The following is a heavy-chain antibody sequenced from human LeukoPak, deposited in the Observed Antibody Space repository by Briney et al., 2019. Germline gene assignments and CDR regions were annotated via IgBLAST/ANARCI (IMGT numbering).Heavy chain of an antibody. D-gene: IGHD2-2*01. CDR3: ASSLVPHFDY. V-gene: IGHV3-30*04. CDR1: GFTFSSYA. CDR2: MSYDGSNK. Sequence: PGGSLRLSCAASGFTFSSYAMHWVRQAPGKGLEWVAVMSYDGSNKYYADSVKGRFTISRDNSKNTLYLQMNSLRAEDTAVYYCASSLVPHFDYWGQGTLVTVSS. J-gene: IGHJ4*02.